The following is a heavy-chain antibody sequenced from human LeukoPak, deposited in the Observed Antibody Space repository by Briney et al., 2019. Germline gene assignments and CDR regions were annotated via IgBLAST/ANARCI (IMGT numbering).Heavy chain of an antibody. CDR3: ARYRWGYSLKENYYYYYGMDV. D-gene: IGHD5-18*01. J-gene: IGHJ6*02. Sequence: SETLSLTCTVPGDSISSGSYYWSCIRQPAGKGLEWLGRIHTSGSTNYNPSLKSRVTISVDTSKNQFSLKLSSVTAADTAVYYCARYRWGYSLKENYYYYYGMDVWGQGTTVTVSS. CDR1: GDSISSGSYY. V-gene: IGHV4-61*02. CDR2: IHTSGST.